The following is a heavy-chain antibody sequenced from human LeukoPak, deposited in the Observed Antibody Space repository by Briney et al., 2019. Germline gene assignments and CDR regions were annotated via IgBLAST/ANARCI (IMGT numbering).Heavy chain of an antibody. CDR2: INHSGST. V-gene: IGHV4-34*01. Sequence: SETLSLTCAVYGGSFSGYYWSWIRQPPGKGLEWIGEINHSGSTNYNPSLKSRVTISVDTSKNQFSLKLSSVTAADTAVYYCARGGWELLDWGQGTLVTVSS. CDR1: GGSFSGYY. J-gene: IGHJ4*02. D-gene: IGHD1-26*01. CDR3: ARGGWELLD.